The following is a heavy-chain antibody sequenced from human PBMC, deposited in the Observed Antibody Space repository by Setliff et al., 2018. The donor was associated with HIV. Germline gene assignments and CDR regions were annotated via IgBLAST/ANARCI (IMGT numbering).Heavy chain of an antibody. Sequence: ASVKVSCKTSDYTFTNYGIYWVRQAPGQGLEWMGWISNYNGNTNYAQKFHGRVTMTTDTSTRTAYMEMRGLTYDDTAVYYCARGPPIVVVPAALLTFDYWGQGTLVTVS. J-gene: IGHJ4*02. CDR2: ISNYNGNT. CDR1: DYTFTNYG. CDR3: ARGPPIVVVPAALLTFDY. D-gene: IGHD2-2*01. V-gene: IGHV1-18*01.